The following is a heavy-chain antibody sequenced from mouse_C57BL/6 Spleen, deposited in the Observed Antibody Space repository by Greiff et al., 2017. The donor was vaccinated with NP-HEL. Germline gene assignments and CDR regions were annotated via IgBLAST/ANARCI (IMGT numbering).Heavy chain of an antibody. CDR3: ARHEDRYYGSTLYAMDY. D-gene: IGHD1-1*01. J-gene: IGHJ4*01. CDR1: GYTFTEYT. CDR2: FYPGSGSI. Sequence: LVKPGASVKLSCKASGYTFTEYTIHWVKQRSGQGLEWIGWFYPGSGSIKYNEKFKDKATLTADKSSSTVYMELSRLTSEDSAVYFCARHEDRYYGSTLYAMDYWGQGTSVTVSS. V-gene: IGHV1-62-2*01.